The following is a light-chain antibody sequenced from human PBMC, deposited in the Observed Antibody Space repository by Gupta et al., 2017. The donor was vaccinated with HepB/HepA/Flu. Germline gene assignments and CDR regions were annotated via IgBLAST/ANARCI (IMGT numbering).Light chain of an antibody. CDR3: SSYTDTSTLVI. CDR2: DVS. Sequence: QSALPQPASVSGSPGQSITISCTGTSRDVGYNHVSWSQQHPGKAPKLLILDVSNRPSGVSNRFSGSKSGNTTSLTISGLQTGDEADYYCSSYTDTSTLVIFGGGTKVTVL. CDR1: SRDVGYNH. J-gene: IGLJ2*01. V-gene: IGLV2-14*03.